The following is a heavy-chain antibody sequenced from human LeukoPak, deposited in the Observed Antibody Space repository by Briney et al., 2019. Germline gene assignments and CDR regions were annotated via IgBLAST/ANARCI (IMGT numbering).Heavy chain of an antibody. V-gene: IGHV3-23*01. Sequence: PGRSLRLSCAASGFTFSSYAMSWVRQAPGKGLEWVSAISGSGGSTYYADSVKGRFTISRDNSKNTLYLQMNSLRAEDTAVYYCAKDSGIYSGYDPDAFDIWGQGTMVTVSS. CDR3: AKDSGIYSGYDPDAFDI. CDR1: GFTFSSYA. CDR2: ISGSGGST. D-gene: IGHD5-12*01. J-gene: IGHJ3*02.